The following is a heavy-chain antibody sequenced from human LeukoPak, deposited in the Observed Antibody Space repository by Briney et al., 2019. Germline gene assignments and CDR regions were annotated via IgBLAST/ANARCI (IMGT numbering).Heavy chain of an antibody. Sequence: GGSLRLSCAASEFTFSSYSMNWVRQAPGKGLEWVSYISSSSSIIYYADSVKGRFTISRDSAKNSLYLQMNSLRAEDTAVYYCARDLVSEYCSGGSCYFYYYYGMDVWGQGTTVTVSS. V-gene: IGHV3-48*01. J-gene: IGHJ6*02. D-gene: IGHD2-15*01. CDR3: ARDLVSEYCSGGSCYFYYYYGMDV. CDR2: ISSSSSII. CDR1: EFTFSSYS.